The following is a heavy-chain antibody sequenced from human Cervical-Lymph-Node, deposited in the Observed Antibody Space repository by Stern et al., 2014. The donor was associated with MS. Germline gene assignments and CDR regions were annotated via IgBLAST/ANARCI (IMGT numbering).Heavy chain of an antibody. J-gene: IGHJ4*02. V-gene: IGHV4-31*03. D-gene: IGHD3-22*01. Sequence: QLQLQESGPGLVKPSQTLSLTCTVSGGSISSGGYYWSWIRPRPGQGLVGIGYIYYSGSTYYNPSLKSRVTISVDTSKNQFSLRLSSVTAADTAVYYCARVAYYYDSSGYYRLFDYWGQGTLVTVSS. CDR1: GGSISSGGYY. CDR2: IYYSGST. CDR3: ARVAYYYDSSGYYRLFDY.